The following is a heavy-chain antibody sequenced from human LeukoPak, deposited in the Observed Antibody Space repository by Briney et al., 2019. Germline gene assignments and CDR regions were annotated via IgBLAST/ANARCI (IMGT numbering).Heavy chain of an antibody. V-gene: IGHV3-23*01. D-gene: IGHD6-19*01. CDR2: MSGSGVST. J-gene: IGHJ4*02. CDR3: AKDHYRSGWTGFCSS. Sequence: PGGSLRLSCAASGFTFSSDAISWGRRAPGQGREWVSLMSGSGVSTYYADSVQGRFTISRDNSQNTLYLQTNRLSAEDKAVYYCAKDHYRSGWTGFCSSWGQGTLVTVSS. CDR1: GFTFSSDA.